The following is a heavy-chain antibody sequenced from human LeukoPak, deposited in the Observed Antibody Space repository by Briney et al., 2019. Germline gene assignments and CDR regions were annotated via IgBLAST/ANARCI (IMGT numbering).Heavy chain of an antibody. J-gene: IGHJ6*04. V-gene: IGHV4-30-2*01. Sequence: SRTLSLTCAVSGGSISSGGYSWSWIRQPPGKGLEWIGYIYHSGSTYYNPSLKSRVTISVDRSKNQFSLKLSSVTAADTAVYYCARVVSVVVPAAWGDYGMDVWGKGTTVTVSS. CDR3: ARVVSVVVPAAWGDYGMDV. D-gene: IGHD2-2*01. CDR1: GGSISSGGYS. CDR2: IYHSGST.